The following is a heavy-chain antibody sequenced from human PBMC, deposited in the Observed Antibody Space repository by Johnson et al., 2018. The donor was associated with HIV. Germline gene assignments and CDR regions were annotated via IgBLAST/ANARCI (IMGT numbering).Heavy chain of an antibody. CDR3: AKDQYRLLTTVAGI. Sequence: VQLLESGGGVVQPGRSLRLSCAVSGFTLTNYGIHWVRQAPDKGLEWVALISYDGSNTYYADSVRGRFTLSRDISKNTVYLQMNSLRAEDTAVNYCAKDQYRLLTTVAGIWGHGTMFTVSS. J-gene: IGHJ3*02. D-gene: IGHD2/OR15-2a*01. V-gene: IGHV3-30*18. CDR2: ISYDGSNT. CDR1: GFTLTNYG.